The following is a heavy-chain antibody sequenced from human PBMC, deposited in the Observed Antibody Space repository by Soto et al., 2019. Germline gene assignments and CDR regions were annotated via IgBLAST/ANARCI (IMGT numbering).Heavy chain of an antibody. D-gene: IGHD2-15*01. J-gene: IGHJ4*02. Sequence: SETLSLTCTVTGGSISSYYWSWIRQPPGKGLEWIGYIYYSGSTNYNPSLKSRVTISVDTSKNQFSLKLSSVTAADTAVYYCARSRYCSGGSCYFDYWGQGTLVTVSS. V-gene: IGHV4-59*01. CDR2: IYYSGST. CDR1: GGSISSYY. CDR3: ARSRYCSGGSCYFDY.